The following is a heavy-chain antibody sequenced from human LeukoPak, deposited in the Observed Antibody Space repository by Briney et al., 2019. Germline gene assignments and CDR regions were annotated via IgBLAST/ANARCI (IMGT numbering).Heavy chain of an antibody. CDR1: GSTFSSYA. J-gene: IGHJ6*03. CDR2: ISGSGGST. Sequence: GGSLRLSCAASGSTFSSYAMSWVRQAPGKGLEWVSAISGSGGSTYYADSVKGRFTISRDNAKNTLYLQMNSLRAEDTAVYYCARNNPITTYYYYYMDVWGKGTTVTISS. V-gene: IGHV3-23*01. D-gene: IGHD3-22*01. CDR3: ARNNPITTYYYYYMDV.